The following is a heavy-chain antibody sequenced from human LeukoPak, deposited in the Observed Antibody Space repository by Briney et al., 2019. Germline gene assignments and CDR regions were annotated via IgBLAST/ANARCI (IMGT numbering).Heavy chain of an antibody. D-gene: IGHD3-16*01. J-gene: IGHJ1*01. CDR3: ARDLRGGAFQH. CDR1: GFTFSSYS. Sequence: PGGSLRLSCAASGFTFSSYSMNWVRQAPGKGLEWVSSISSSSSYIYYADSVKGRFTISRDNAKNSPYLQMNSLRAEDTAVYYCARDLRGGAFQHWGQGTLVTVSS. V-gene: IGHV3-21*01. CDR2: ISSSSSYI.